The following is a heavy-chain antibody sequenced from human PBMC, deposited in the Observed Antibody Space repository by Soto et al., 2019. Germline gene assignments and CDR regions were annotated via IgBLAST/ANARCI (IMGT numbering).Heavy chain of an antibody. V-gene: IGHV1-18*04. D-gene: IGHD5-12*01. CDR1: GYTFTSDG. Sequence: QVQLVQSGADVKKPGASVKVSGKASGYTFTSDGISWVRQAPGQGLEWMGWISTYNGNTKFAQKLQGRLTMTTDTSTRTVYMELRSLTSDDTAVYYCAAWAGQVRGYGGPFDYWGKGTLLTVSS. CDR2: ISTYNGNT. J-gene: IGHJ4*02. CDR3: AAWAGQVRGYGGPFDY.